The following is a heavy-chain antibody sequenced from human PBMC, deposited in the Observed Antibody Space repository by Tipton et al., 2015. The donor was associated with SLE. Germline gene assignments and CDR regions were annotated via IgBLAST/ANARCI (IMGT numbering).Heavy chain of an antibody. D-gene: IGHD3-10*01. CDR1: GFIFSTYA. Sequence: SLRLSCTGSGFIFSTYAMSWVRQAPGRGLEWVSLISGGGHGILHADSVKGRFSISRDNVKNTLYLQMDSLRAEDTAIYFCAKAHYSDSAGGNFYYGMNVWGQGTTVTVSS. CDR3: AKAHYSDSAGGNFYYGMNV. CDR2: ISGGGHGI. V-gene: IGHV3-23*01. J-gene: IGHJ6*02.